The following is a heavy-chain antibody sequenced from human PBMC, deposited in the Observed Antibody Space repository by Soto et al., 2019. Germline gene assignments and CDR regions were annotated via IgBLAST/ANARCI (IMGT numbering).Heavy chain of an antibody. D-gene: IGHD2-8*01. V-gene: IGHV1-18*01. J-gene: IGHJ6*02. Sequence: QVQLVQSGAEVKNSGASVKVSCKASGYTFTSYCFSWVRQAPGQGLEWMGWISAANGNTNYAQKLQGRVTMTTDTSTCTAFMELRRLGSDDTHTYCCARDTVRYFRHGVCYQVCDYFAMDVWGEGTRVTVS. CDR1: GYTFTSYC. CDR3: ARDTVRYFRHGVCYQVCDYFAMDV. CDR2: ISAANGNT.